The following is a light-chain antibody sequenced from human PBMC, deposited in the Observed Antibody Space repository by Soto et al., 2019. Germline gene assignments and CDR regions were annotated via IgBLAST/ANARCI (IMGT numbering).Light chain of an antibody. CDR3: HRLNSYTMYT. J-gene: IGKJ2*01. CDR2: AAS. CDR1: QGINTY. V-gene: IGKV1-9*01. Sequence: IQLTQSPSSLSASVGDRVTITCRASQGINTYLAWYQQKPGKAPNLLIYAASTLQRGVPSRFSGSGSGTDFTLTIRNLQPEDFITYYCHRLNSYTMYTFGQGTKLEIK.